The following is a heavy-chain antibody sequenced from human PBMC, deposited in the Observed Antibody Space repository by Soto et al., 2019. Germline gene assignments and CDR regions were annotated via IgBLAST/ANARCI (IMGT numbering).Heavy chain of an antibody. V-gene: IGHV4-39*01. Sequence: SETLSLTCTVSGGSISSSSYYWGWIRQPPGKGLEWIGSIYYSGSTYYNPSLKSRVTISVDTSKNQFSLKLSSVTAADTAVYYCARHTNGDYGDKLDYWGQGTLVTVSS. CDR2: IYYSGST. J-gene: IGHJ4*02. D-gene: IGHD4-17*01. CDR1: GGSISSSSYY. CDR3: ARHTNGDYGDKLDY.